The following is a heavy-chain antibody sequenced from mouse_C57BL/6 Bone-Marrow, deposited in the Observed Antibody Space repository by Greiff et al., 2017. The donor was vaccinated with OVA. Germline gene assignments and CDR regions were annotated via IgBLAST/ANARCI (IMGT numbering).Heavy chain of an antibody. CDR1: GYAFSSSW. D-gene: IGHD1-1*01. CDR3: ARATRFDY. Sequence: QVQLQQPGPELVKPGASVKISCKASGYAFSSSWMNWVKQRPGKGLEWIGRIYPGDGDTNYNGKFKGKATLTADKSSSTAYMQLSSLTSEDSAVYFCARATRFDYWGQGTTLTVSS. J-gene: IGHJ2*01. V-gene: IGHV1-82*01. CDR2: IYPGDGDT.